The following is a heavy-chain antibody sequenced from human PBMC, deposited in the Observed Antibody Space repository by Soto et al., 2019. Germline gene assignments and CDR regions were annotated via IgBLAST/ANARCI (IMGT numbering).Heavy chain of an antibody. CDR1: GFTFSSYA. V-gene: IGHV3-23*01. CDR2: ISGSGAHT. Sequence: EVQLLESGGDLVQLGGSLRLSCAASGFTFSSYAMTWVRQVPGMGLDWVSSISGSGAHTHYTDSVKGRFTISRDNSKNTLYLQMNSLRAEDTAIYYCAIVSNSENYGDYWGRGTLVTVSS. CDR3: AIVSNSENYGDY. D-gene: IGHD1-26*01. J-gene: IGHJ4*02.